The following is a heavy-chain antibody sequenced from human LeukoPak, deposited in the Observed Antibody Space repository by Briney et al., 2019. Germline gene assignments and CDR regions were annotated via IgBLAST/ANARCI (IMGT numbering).Heavy chain of an antibody. D-gene: IGHD6-19*01. Sequence: GGSLRLSCAASGFTFSNYAMSWVRQAPGEGLEWVSGSGSDGSTYYADSVKGRFTISRENSKNTLYLQMNSLRAEDTAVYYCARVRKHIAVAGKGGYYMDVWGKGTTVTISS. J-gene: IGHJ6*03. CDR1: GFTFSNYA. CDR2: SGSDGST. CDR3: ARVRKHIAVAGKGGYYMDV. V-gene: IGHV3-23*01.